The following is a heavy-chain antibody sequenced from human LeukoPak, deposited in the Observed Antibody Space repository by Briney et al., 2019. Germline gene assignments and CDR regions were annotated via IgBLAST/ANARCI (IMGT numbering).Heavy chain of an antibody. CDR2: ISSSSSTI. D-gene: IGHD1-26*01. J-gene: IGHJ4*02. CDR3: ARVSGGSRLDY. CDR1: GFTFSSYS. V-gene: IGHV3-48*04. Sequence: GGSLRLSCAASGFTFSSYSMNWVRQAPGKGLEWVSYISSSSSTIYYADSVKGRFTISRDNAKNSLYLRMNSLRAEDTAVYYCARVSGGSRLDYWGQGTLVTVSS.